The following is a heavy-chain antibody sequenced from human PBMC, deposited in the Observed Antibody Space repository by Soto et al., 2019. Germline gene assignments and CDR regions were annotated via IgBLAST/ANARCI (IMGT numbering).Heavy chain of an antibody. CDR1: GYAFTRYD. V-gene: IGHV1-8*01. J-gene: IGHJ3*02. Sequence: ASVKVSGKASGYAFTRYDINWVRQATGQGLEWMGWMNPNSGNTGYAQKFQGRVTMTRDSSISTAYMEVSSLRFEDTAVYYCARAVNADAFDIWGQGTMVTVSS. CDR3: ARAVNADAFDI. CDR2: MNPNSGNT. D-gene: IGHD3-10*01.